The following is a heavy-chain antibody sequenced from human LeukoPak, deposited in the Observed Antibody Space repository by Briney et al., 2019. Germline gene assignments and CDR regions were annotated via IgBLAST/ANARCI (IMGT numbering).Heavy chain of an antibody. J-gene: IGHJ6*02. V-gene: IGHV3-7*04. CDR2: IKEDGTQN. D-gene: IGHD6-13*01. CDR3: ARLRPYSSTWYAYYGMDV. Sequence: GGSLRLSCVASGFTFSSYWMSWVRQAPGRGLEWVANIKEDGTQNYYVDSVKGRFTISRDNAKNSLYLQMNSLRADETAVYYCARLRPYSSTWYAYYGMDVWGQGTTVSVSS. CDR1: GFTFSSYW.